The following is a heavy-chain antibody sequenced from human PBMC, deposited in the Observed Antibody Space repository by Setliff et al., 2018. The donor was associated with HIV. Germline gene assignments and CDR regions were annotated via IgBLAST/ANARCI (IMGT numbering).Heavy chain of an antibody. CDR3: AYSTGWYYFDY. V-gene: IGHV4-34*01. CDR2: INHSGST. J-gene: IGHJ4*01. D-gene: IGHD6-19*01. CDR1: SGSFSGYY. Sequence: SETLSLTCAVYSGSFSGYYWSWIRQPPGKGLEWIGEINHSGSTNYNPSLKSRVTISIDTSKNQFSVKLNFVTAADTAVYYCAYSTGWYYFDYWGHGTLVTVSS.